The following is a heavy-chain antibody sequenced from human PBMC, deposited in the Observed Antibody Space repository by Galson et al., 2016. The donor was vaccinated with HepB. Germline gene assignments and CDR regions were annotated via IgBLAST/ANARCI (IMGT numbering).Heavy chain of an antibody. Sequence: LRLSCAASGFTFSSYGMHWVRQAPGKGLXXXAVXXXDGXXKYYPXSVXGRFTVSRDNXKNTLYLXMNSLXAEDTAVYYCARVSVESGPDYWGQGTLVTVSS. CDR2: XXXDGXXK. CDR3: ARVSVESGPDY. D-gene: IGHD4-23*01. V-gene: IGHV3-33*01. J-gene: IGHJ4*02. CDR1: GFTFSSYG.